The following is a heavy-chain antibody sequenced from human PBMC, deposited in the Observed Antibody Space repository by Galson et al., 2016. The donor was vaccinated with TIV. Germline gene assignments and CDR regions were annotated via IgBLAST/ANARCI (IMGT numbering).Heavy chain of an antibody. CDR2: ISPDGRRK. CDR3: ARERSIRDYDSGLDY. Sequence: SLRLSCAASGFTFSRSAIHWVRQAPGKGLEWVAVISPDGRRKYYGESVRGRFTISRDNSKSTVYVQLDSLRTDDTAKYYCARERSIRDYDSGLDYWGQGTPVIVSS. CDR1: GFTFSRSA. V-gene: IGHV3-30*04. J-gene: IGHJ4*02. D-gene: IGHD5-12*01.